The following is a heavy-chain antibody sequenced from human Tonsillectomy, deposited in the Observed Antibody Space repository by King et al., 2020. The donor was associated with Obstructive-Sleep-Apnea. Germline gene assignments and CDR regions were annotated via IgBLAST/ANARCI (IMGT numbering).Heavy chain of an antibody. CDR2: IKQDGSEK. D-gene: IGHD1-26*01. Sequence: VQLVESGGGLVQPGGSLRLSCAASAFTFSNYWMSWVRQAPGKGLEWVAIIKQDGSEKYYVDSVKGRFTISRDNAKSSLYLQMNSLRAEDTAVYYCVRDKLMISYTGSYFDYWGQGTLVTVSS. CDR3: VRDKLMISYTGSYFDY. J-gene: IGHJ4*02. CDR1: AFTFSNYW. V-gene: IGHV3-7*01.